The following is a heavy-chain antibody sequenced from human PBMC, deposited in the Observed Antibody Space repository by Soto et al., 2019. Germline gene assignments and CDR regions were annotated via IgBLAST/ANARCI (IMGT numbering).Heavy chain of an antibody. Sequence: PSETLSLTCAVSGGSMSNNNWWSWVRQPPGKGLEWIGEIYLSGSTNYNPSLKSRVTISIDKSKNQFSLKLSSVSAADTAVYYCARVPYYDFWRALGYGMDVWGQGTTVTVSS. D-gene: IGHD3-3*01. CDR1: GGSMSNNNW. CDR3: ARVPYYDFWRALGYGMDV. V-gene: IGHV4-4*02. CDR2: IYLSGST. J-gene: IGHJ6*02.